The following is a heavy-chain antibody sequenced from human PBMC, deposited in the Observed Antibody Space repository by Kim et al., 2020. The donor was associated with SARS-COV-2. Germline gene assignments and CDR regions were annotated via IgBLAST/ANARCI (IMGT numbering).Heavy chain of an antibody. J-gene: IGHJ6*02. V-gene: IGHV5-51*01. CDR2: IYPGDSDT. D-gene: IGHD6-19*01. CDR1: GYSFTSYW. CDR3: ARRGWYVGPDYYYYYGMDV. Sequence: GESLKISCKGSGYSFTSYWIGWVRQMPGKGLEWMGIIYPGDSDTRYSPSFQGQVTISADKSISTAYLQWSSLKASDTAMYYCARRGWYVGPDYYYYYGMDVWGQGTTVTVSS.